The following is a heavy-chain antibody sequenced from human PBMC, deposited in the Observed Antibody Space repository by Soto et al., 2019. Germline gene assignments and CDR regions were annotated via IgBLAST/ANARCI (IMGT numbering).Heavy chain of an antibody. V-gene: IGHV3-30*18. Sequence: QVQLVESGGGVVQPGRSLRLSCAASGFTFSSYGMHWVRQAPGKGLEWVAVISYDGSNKYYADSVKGRFTISRDNSENSLYLQVSSLRAEDTAVYYCAKGRGTKDWGQLAVAGTPSPAVDYWGQGTLVTVSS. D-gene: IGHD6-19*01. J-gene: IGHJ4*02. CDR1: GFTFSSYG. CDR2: ISYDGSNK. CDR3: AKGRGTKDWGQLAVAGTPSPAVDY.